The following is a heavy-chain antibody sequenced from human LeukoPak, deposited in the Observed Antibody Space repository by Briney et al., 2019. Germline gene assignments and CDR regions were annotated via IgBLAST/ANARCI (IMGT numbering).Heavy chain of an antibody. J-gene: IGHJ4*02. CDR3: ALSRGYRTRPYYFDY. CDR1: GYTFTDDY. Sequence: ASVKVSCKASGYTFTDDYVHWVRQAPGQGLEWMGWINPNSGVTNYAQKFQGRVTMTRDMSISTAYMELSRLRSDDTAVYYCALSRGYRTRPYYFDYWGQGTLVTVSS. V-gene: IGHV1-2*02. D-gene: IGHD5-12*01. CDR2: INPNSGVT.